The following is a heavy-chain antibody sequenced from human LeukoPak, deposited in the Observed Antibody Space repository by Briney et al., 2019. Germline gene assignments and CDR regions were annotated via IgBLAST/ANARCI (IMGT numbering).Heavy chain of an antibody. CDR2: IFSDGST. Sequence: PGGSLRLSCAASGFDASGNYMSWVRQAPGKGPDWVSLIFSDGSTYYADSVKGRFTVSRDNSMNTLYLQMNSLRAEDTAVYYCARDGRYCTSPSCYFDYWGQGSLVTVPS. CDR1: GFDASGNY. D-gene: IGHD2-2*01. CDR3: ARDGRYCTSPSCYFDY. V-gene: IGHV3-53*01. J-gene: IGHJ4*02.